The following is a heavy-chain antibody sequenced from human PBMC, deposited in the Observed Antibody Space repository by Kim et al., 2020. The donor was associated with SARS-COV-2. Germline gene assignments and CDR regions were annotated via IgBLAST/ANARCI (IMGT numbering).Heavy chain of an antibody. D-gene: IGHD5-12*01. Sequence: SETLSLTCTVSGGSISSGGYYWSWIRQHPGKGLEWIGYIYYSGSTYYNPSLKSRVTISVDTSKNQFSLKLSSVTAADTAVYYCARDQVGYSGYVGSDYFYGLDVWGQGTTVTVSS. CDR2: IYYSGST. CDR3: ARDQVGYSGYVGSDYFYGLDV. CDR1: GGSISSGGYY. J-gene: IGHJ6*02. V-gene: IGHV4-31*03.